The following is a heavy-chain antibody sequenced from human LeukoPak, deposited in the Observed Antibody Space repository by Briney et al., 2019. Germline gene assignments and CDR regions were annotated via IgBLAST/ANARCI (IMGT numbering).Heavy chain of an antibody. CDR3: AARPGIAVAGFDY. J-gene: IGHJ4*02. V-gene: IGHV1-3*01. CDR2: INAGSGDT. D-gene: IGHD6-19*01. CDR1: GYSFTSYA. Sequence: ASVKVSCKASGYSFTSYAMNWVRQAPGQRLEWMGWINAGSGDTKYSQKFQGRVAITSDTSANTVYMELSSLGSEDTAVYYCAARPGIAVAGFDYWGQGTLVTVSS.